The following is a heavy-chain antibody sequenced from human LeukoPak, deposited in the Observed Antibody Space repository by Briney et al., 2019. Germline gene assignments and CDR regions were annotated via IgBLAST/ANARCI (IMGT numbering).Heavy chain of an antibody. J-gene: IGHJ3*02. CDR1: RFTFISSG. CDR3: AAPRRGPHTLMDPRDAFDI. Sequence: SVKVSCKASRFTFISSGMQWVRQARGQPLEWIGWIVVGSGNTNYAQKFQERVTITRDMSTSTAYMELSSLRSEDTAVYYCAAPRRGPHTLMDPRDAFDIWGQGTMVTVSS. V-gene: IGHV1-58*02. CDR2: IVVGSGNT. D-gene: IGHD5-18*01.